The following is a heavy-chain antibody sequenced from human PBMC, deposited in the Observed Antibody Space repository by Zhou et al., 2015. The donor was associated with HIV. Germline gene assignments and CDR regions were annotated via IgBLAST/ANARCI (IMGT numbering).Heavy chain of an antibody. D-gene: IGHD2-2*02. Sequence: QVQLVQSGAEVKKPGSSVKVSCKASGGTFSSYTISWVRQAPGQGLEWMGRIIPILGIANYAQKFQGRVTITADKSTSTAYMELSSLRSEDTAVYYCARRRELLYPANTQIDYYYYYGTGRLGPRDHGHRLL. CDR1: GGTFSSYT. J-gene: IGHJ6*02. CDR3: ARRRELLYPANTQIDYYYYYGTGR. V-gene: IGHV1-69*02. CDR2: IIPILGIA.